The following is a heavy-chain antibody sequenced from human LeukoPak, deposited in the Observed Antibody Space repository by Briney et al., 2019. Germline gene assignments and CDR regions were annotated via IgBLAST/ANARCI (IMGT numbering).Heavy chain of an antibody. Sequence: GGSLRLSCAAAGFTFSSYEMNWVRQAPGKGLEWVSYISSSGSTIYYADSVKGRFTISRDNAKNSLYLQMNSLRAEDTAVYYCARSGADPDYWGQGTLVTVSS. CDR2: ISSSGSTI. D-gene: IGHD2-15*01. J-gene: IGHJ4*02. CDR3: ARSGADPDY. V-gene: IGHV3-48*03. CDR1: GFTFSSYE.